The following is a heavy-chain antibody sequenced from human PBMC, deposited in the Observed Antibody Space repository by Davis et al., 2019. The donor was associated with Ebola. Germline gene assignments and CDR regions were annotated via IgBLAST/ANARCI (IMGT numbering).Heavy chain of an antibody. Sequence: MPSETLSLTCPVSGGSLTPGSYHLGSIRPPPGNGLEWVGGYFHCGNSYYNPSLKSRLTISVDPSMNQFSLRLNSVTAADTAVYYCVRPGGPLKWYLDLWGRGTLVTVSS. J-gene: IGHJ2*01. D-gene: IGHD3-16*01. CDR3: VRPGGPLKWYLDL. CDR2: YFHCGNS. V-gene: IGHV4-39*01. CDR1: GGSLTPGSYH.